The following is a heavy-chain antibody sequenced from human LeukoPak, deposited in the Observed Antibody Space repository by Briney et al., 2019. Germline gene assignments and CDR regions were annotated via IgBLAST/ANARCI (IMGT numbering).Heavy chain of an antibody. Sequence: PSETLSLTCTVSGGSISSYSWNWIRQPAGKGLEWIGRIYTSGSTNYNPSLKNRVTMSVDTSKNQFSLKLSSVTAADTAIYYCARASSGSYYYFDYWGQGTLVTVSS. V-gene: IGHV4-4*07. CDR1: GGSISSYS. D-gene: IGHD3-22*01. J-gene: IGHJ4*02. CDR3: ARASSGSYYYFDY. CDR2: IYTSGST.